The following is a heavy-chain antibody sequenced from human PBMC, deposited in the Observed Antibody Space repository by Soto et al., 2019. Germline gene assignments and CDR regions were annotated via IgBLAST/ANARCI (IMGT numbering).Heavy chain of an antibody. V-gene: IGHV3-23*01. CDR1: GFTFSTYT. CDR2: VSQDGTA. CDR3: AKDMRPDGVWDFDY. J-gene: IGHJ4*02. D-gene: IGHD4-17*01. Sequence: VQLLESGGGLAQPGGSLRLSCAASGFTFSTYTMAWVRQAPGRGPEWVAGVSQDGTAHYADSVKGRFTISGDNSRDTVDLQMITLRGEDTAVYYCAKDMRPDGVWDFDYWGQGTLVTVSS.